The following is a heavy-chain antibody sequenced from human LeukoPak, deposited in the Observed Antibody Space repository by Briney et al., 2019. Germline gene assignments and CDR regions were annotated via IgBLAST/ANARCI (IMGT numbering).Heavy chain of an antibody. CDR1: GFPFSSHG. CDR2: IIGGGGST. D-gene: IGHD1-1*01. V-gene: IGHV3-23*01. CDR3: TSGLSVRRSNNTPVDY. J-gene: IGHJ4*02. Sequence: PGGSLRLSCAASGFPFSSHGMSWVRQAPGKGLEWVSGIIGGGGSTYYADSVKGRFTISGDNSRNTLFLQMNSLRAEDTAVYYCTSGLSVRRSNNTPVDYWGQGTLVTVSS.